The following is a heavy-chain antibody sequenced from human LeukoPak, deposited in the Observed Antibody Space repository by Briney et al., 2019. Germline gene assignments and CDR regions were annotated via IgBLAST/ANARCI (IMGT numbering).Heavy chain of an antibody. CDR3: MRDRSMVDCDF. CDR2: IYPNTGDT. Sequence: ASVKVSCKASGYTFIAFYMHWVRQAPGQGLEWIGWIYPNTGDTNYAQNFQGRVTMTRDTSISTAYMELSRLTSDDTAVYYCMRDRSMVDCDFWGQGTLVTVSS. D-gene: IGHD3-10*01. J-gene: IGHJ4*02. CDR1: GYTFIAFY. V-gene: IGHV1-2*02.